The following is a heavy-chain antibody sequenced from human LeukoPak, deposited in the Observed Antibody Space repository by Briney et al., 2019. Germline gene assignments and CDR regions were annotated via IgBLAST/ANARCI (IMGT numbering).Heavy chain of an antibody. V-gene: IGHV3-33*06. CDR1: GFTFSSYG. CDR2: IWYDGSNK. J-gene: IGHJ4*02. CDR3: ANDYDILTAVYYFDY. D-gene: IGHD3-9*01. Sequence: GRSLRLSCAASGFTFSSYGMHWVRQAPGKGLEWVALIWYDGSNKYYADSVKGRFTISRDNSKNTLYLQMNSLRAEDTAVYYCANDYDILTAVYYFDYWGQGTLVTVSS.